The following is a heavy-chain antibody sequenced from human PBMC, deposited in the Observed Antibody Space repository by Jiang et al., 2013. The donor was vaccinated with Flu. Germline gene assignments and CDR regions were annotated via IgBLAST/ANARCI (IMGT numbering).Heavy chain of an antibody. J-gene: IGHJ6*04. V-gene: IGHV2-70*11. CDR1: GFSLSTSGMC. Sequence: KPTQTLTLTCTFSGFSLSTSGMCVSWIRQPPGKALEWLARIDWDDDKYYSTSLKTRLTISKDTSKNQVVLTMTNMDPVDTATHYCARISYGSGDLMDVWGKGTTVTVSS. D-gene: IGHD3-10*01. CDR2: IDWDDDK. CDR3: ARISYGSGDLMDV.